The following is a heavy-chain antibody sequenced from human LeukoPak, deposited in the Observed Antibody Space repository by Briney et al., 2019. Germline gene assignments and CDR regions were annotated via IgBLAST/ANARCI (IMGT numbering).Heavy chain of an antibody. D-gene: IGHD6-6*01. CDR3: ARVPAIYSSSAYPDY. CDR1: GYTFTSYG. CDR2: ISAYNGNT. V-gene: IGHV1-18*01. Sequence: ASVKVSCKASGYTFTSYGISWVRQAPGQGLEWMGWISAYNGNTNYARKLQGRVTMTTDTSTSTAYMELRSLRSDDTAVYYCARVPAIYSSSAYPDYWGQGTLVTVSS. J-gene: IGHJ4*02.